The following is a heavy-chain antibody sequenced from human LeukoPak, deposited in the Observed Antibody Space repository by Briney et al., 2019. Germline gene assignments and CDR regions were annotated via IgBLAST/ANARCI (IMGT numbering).Heavy chain of an antibody. Sequence: GRSLRLSCAASGITFDDYAMHWVRQAPGKGLEWVSGISWNSGSINYAESVKGRFTISRDNAKKSLYLQMNSLRAEDTAVYYCAKGPSYDFWSGHSCYFDYWGQGTLDTVSS. J-gene: IGHJ4*02. D-gene: IGHD3-3*01. V-gene: IGHV3-9*01. CDR2: ISWNSGSI. CDR3: AKGPSYDFWSGHSCYFDY. CDR1: GITFDDYA.